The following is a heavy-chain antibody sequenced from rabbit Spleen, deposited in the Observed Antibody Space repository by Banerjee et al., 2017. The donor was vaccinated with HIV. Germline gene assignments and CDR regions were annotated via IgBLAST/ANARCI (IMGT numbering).Heavy chain of an antibody. D-gene: IGHD8-1*01. CDR1: GFSFSSNYY. CDR2: ISGSSSGFT. CDR3: ARDTGSSFSSYGMDL. V-gene: IGHV1S45*01. J-gene: IGHJ6*01. Sequence: QEQLVESGGDLVQPEGSLTLTCTVSGFSFSSNYYMCWVRQAPGKGLEWIACISGSSSGFTYSATWAKGRFTISKTSATTVTLQMTSLTVADTATYFCARDTGSSFSSYGMDLWGQGTLVTVS.